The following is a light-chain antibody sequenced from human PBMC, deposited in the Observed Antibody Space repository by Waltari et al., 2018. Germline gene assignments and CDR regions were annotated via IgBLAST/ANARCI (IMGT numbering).Light chain of an antibody. CDR1: MSNIGNNP. V-gene: IGLV1-44*01. Sequence: QSVLTQPPSASGTPGQRVIISCSGTMSNIGNNPVNWYQQLPGTAPKVLISNAKQRPWGVPDRFSVAKSGPSASLAISGLQSDDEADYYCAARDDSLNVWVFGGGTKVTVL. J-gene: IGLJ3*02. CDR3: AARDDSLNVWV. CDR2: NAK.